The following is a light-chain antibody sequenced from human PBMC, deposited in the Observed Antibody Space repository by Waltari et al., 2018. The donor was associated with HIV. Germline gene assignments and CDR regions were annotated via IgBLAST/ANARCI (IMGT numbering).Light chain of an antibody. CDR3: QQYNNWPPAT. CDR1: QSVSSN. CDR2: GAS. J-gene: IGKJ4*01. Sequence: EIVMTQSPATLSVSPGERATLSCRASQSVSSNLAWYQQKPGQAPRLLIYGASTRATGIPARFSGSGSGTEFTLTISNLQSEDFAVYYCQQYNNWPPATFGGGTKVEIK. V-gene: IGKV3-15*01.